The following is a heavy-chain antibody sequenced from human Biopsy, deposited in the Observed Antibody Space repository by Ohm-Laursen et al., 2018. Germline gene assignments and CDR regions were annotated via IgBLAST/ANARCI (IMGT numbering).Heavy chain of an antibody. Sequence: ASVTASCQASGYTFTGQYLHSVRHLPGHGLEWMGWINTHSGTTKFAQDFQGRVTMTRDTSITTAYMELRRLRSDDTAVYYCAKGQDLRGGAEYFQHWGQGALVTVSS. CDR1: GYTFTGQY. CDR2: INTHSGTT. V-gene: IGHV1-2*02. CDR3: AKGQDLRGGAEYFQH. J-gene: IGHJ1*01. D-gene: IGHD2-15*01.